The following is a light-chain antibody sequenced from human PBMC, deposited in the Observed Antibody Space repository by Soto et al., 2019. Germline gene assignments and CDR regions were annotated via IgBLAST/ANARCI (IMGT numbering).Light chain of an antibody. V-gene: IGLV2-14*02. CDR1: SSDVGGYDL. CDR2: EVS. Sequence: QSALTQPASVSGSPGQSITISCTGTSSDVGGYDLVSWYQQHPGKAPKLMIYEVSNRPSGVSNRFSGSKSGNTASLTISGLQAEDEADYYCSSYTSSDVVFGGGTKLTVL. J-gene: IGLJ2*01. CDR3: SSYTSSDVV.